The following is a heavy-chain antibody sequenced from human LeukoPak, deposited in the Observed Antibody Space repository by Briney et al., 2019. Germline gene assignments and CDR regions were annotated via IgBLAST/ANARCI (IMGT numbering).Heavy chain of an antibody. CDR1: GGSFSGYY. D-gene: IGHD3-3*01. V-gene: IGHV4-34*01. CDR2: INHSGST. Sequence: PSETLSLTCAVYGGSFSGYYWSWIRQPPGKGLEWIGEINHSGSTNYNPSLKSRVTISVDTSKNQFSLKLSSVTAADTAVYYCARGVPYDFWSGYYTQTKYYFDYWGQGTLVTVSS. CDR3: ARGVPYDFWSGYYTQTKYYFDY. J-gene: IGHJ4*02.